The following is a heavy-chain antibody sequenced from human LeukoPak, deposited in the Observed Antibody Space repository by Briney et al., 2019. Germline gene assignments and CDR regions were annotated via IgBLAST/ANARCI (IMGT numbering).Heavy chain of an antibody. CDR3: ARSMHMGYYFDY. Sequence: ASVKVSCKASGGTFSSYAISWVRQAPGQGLEWMGGIIPIFGTANYAQKFQGRVTITADESTSTAYMELSSLRSEDTAVYYCARSMHMGYYFDYWGQGTPVTVSS. V-gene: IGHV1-69*13. J-gene: IGHJ4*02. CDR2: IIPIFGTA. CDR1: GGTFSSYA. D-gene: IGHD3-16*01.